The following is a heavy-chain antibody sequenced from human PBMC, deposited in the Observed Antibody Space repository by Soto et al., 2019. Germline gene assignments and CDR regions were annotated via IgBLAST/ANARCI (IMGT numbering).Heavy chain of an antibody. CDR3: AAERGYYDFWSGPSKHGMDV. D-gene: IGHD3-3*01. J-gene: IGHJ6*02. V-gene: IGHV1-58*01. Sequence: SVKVSCKASGFTFTSSAVQWVRQARGQRLEWIGWIVVGSGNTNYAQKFQERVTITRDMSTSTAYMELSSLRSEDTAVYYCAAERGYYDFWSGPSKHGMDVWGQ. CDR2: IVVGSGNT. CDR1: GFTFTSSA.